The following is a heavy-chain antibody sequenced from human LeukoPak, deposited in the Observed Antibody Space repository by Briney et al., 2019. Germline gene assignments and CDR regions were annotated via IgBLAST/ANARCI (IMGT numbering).Heavy chain of an antibody. J-gene: IGHJ4*02. CDR3: ARGDFYYDSSGPLHYFDY. D-gene: IGHD3-22*01. CDR1: GFTFSSYS. V-gene: IGHV3-21*01. CDR2: ISSSSSYI. Sequence: GGSLRLSCAASGFTFSSYSMNWVRQAPGKGLEWVSSISSSSSYIYYADSVKGRFTISRDNAKNSLYLQMNSLRAEDTAVYYCARGDFYYDSSGPLHYFDYWGQGTLVTVSS.